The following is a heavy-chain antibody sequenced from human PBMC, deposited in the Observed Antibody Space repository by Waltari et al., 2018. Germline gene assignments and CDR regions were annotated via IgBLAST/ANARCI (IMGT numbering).Heavy chain of an antibody. J-gene: IGHJ4*02. V-gene: IGHV4-38-2*02. CDR2: MYHSGHT. D-gene: IGHD1-26*01. CDR3: ARDRGSGTSEFDY. CDR1: GDSISSGFY. Sequence: QVQLQESGPGLVKPSETLSLTCTVSGDSISSGFYWGWIRQPPGKGLEWIGSMYHSGHTYYNPSLKSRVTISVDTSKNQFSLRLNSVTAADTAVYYCARDRGSGTSEFDYWGQGALVTVPS.